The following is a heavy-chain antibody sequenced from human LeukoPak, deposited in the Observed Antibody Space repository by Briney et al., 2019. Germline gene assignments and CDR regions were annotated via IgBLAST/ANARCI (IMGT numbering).Heavy chain of an antibody. J-gene: IGHJ4*02. D-gene: IGHD3-10*01. V-gene: IGHV3-53*01. Sequence: PGGSLRLSCAASGSTVSSNYMSWVRQAPGRGLEWVSILYSAGSTYYADSVRGRFTIARDSSKNTVFLQMNSLRDEDTAVYYCASGGMGARKYYSDPFHYWGQGTLVTVSS. CDR3: ASGGMGARKYYSDPFHY. CDR1: GSTVSSNY. CDR2: LYSAGST.